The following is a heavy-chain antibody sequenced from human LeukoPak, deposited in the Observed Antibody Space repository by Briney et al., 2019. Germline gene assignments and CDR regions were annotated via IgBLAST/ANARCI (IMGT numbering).Heavy chain of an antibody. J-gene: IGHJ4*02. D-gene: IGHD3-22*01. V-gene: IGHV3-23*01. CDR2: ISGSGGGT. CDR1: GFTFNRYA. Sequence: GGSLRLSCAAAGFTFNRYAMYAMNWVRQAPGRGLEWVSSISGSGGGTYYSDSVKGRFTISRDNSKNTLYLQMNSLRAEDTAVYYCAKDYYDSSGYYLDYWGQGTLVTVSS. CDR3: AKDYYDSSGYYLDY.